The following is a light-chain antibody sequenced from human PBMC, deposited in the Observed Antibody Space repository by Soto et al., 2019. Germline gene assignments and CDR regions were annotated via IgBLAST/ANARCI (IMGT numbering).Light chain of an antibody. Sequence: EIVMTQSPATLSVSPGERVTLFCRASQSVSSNLAWYQQKPGHAPRLLIYGASTRATGVPARFSGSGSGTEFTLTISSLQSEDFAVYYCLQCHNWPPWTFGQGTKVDIK. CDR1: QSVSSN. J-gene: IGKJ1*01. CDR2: GAS. CDR3: LQCHNWPPWT. V-gene: IGKV3-15*01.